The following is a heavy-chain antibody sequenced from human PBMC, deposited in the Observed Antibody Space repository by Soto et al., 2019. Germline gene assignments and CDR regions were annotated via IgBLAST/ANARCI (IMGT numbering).Heavy chain of an antibody. CDR1: GYTFSMSG. Sequence: QVQLVQSGAEVKKPGASVKVSCKSSGYTFSMSGISWVRQAPGQGLEWMGWISGYNGKTNYEQKFQDRVTMPTDTSTNMAYMELRSLRSDDTAVYYCAREGPRPYYYYGMDVWGQGTTVTVSS. CDR3: AREGPRPYYYYGMDV. V-gene: IGHV1-18*01. J-gene: IGHJ6*02. CDR2: ISGYNGKT.